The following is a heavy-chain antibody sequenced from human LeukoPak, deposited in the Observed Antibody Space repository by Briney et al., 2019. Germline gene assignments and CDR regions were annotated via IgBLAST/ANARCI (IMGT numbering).Heavy chain of an antibody. Sequence: PSETLSLTCAVYGGSFSSYYWGWIRQPPGKGLEWIGSIYYSGSTYYNPSLKSRVTISVDTSKNQFSLKLSSVTAADTAVYYCARDRFAVVAATPWGQGTLVTVSS. D-gene: IGHD2-15*01. CDR2: IYYSGST. CDR1: GGSFSSYY. J-gene: IGHJ5*02. CDR3: ARDRFAVVAATP. V-gene: IGHV4-39*07.